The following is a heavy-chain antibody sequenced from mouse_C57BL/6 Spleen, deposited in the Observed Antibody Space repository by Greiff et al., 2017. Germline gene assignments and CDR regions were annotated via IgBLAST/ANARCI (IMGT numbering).Heavy chain of an antibody. V-gene: IGHV1-74*01. CDR1: GYTFTSYW. CDR2: IHPSDSDT. CDR3: ARGNYGSSSFDY. Sequence: QVQLQQSGAELVKPGASVKVSCKASGYTFTSYWMHWVKQRPGQGLEWIGRIHPSDSDTNYNQKFKGKGTLTVDKSSSTASMQLSSLTSEDSAVYYCARGNYGSSSFDYWGQGTTLTVSS. J-gene: IGHJ2*01. D-gene: IGHD1-1*01.